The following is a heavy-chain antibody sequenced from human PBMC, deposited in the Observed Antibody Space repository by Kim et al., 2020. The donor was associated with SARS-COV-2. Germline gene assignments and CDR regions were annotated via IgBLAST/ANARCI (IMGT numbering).Heavy chain of an antibody. D-gene: IGHD3-10*01. V-gene: IGHV3-21*06. CDR1: GFIFDNCG. J-gene: IGHJ4*02. CDR2: ISISSNYI. Sequence: GGSLRLSCAASGFIFDNCGMNWVRQAPGKGLEWVSSISISSNYIYYADSVKGRFTISRDNAKSSLFLQMNSLRVEDTAVYYCVKDGEIGTYHVGDNWGQGTLVTVSS. CDR3: VKDGEIGTYHVGDN.